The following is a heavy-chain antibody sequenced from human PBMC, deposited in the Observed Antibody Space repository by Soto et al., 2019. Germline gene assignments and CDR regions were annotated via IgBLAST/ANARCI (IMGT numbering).Heavy chain of an antibody. V-gene: IGHV1-2*04. J-gene: IGHJ4*02. D-gene: IGHD2-21*02. Sequence: QVQLVQSWVEVKKPGASVKVSCKASGYTFTGYYMHWVRQAPGQGLEWMGWINPNSGGTNYAQKFQGWVTMTRDTSISTAYMELSRLRSDDTAVYYCARAHCGGDCYSGVDYWGQGTLVTVSS. CDR2: INPNSGGT. CDR1: GYTFTGYY. CDR3: ARAHCGGDCYSGVDY.